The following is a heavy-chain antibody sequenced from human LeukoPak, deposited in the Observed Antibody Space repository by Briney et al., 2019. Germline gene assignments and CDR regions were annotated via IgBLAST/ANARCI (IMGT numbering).Heavy chain of an antibody. CDR1: GGTFSSYA. Sequence: SVKVSCKASGGTFSSYAISWVRQAPGQGLEWMGRIIPIFGIANYAQKFQGRVTITADKSTSTAYMELSSLRSEDTAVYYCASPGGYSYGRDGFDYWGQGTLVTVST. J-gene: IGHJ4*02. D-gene: IGHD5-18*01. CDR2: IIPIFGIA. CDR3: ASPGGYSYGRDGFDY. V-gene: IGHV1-69*04.